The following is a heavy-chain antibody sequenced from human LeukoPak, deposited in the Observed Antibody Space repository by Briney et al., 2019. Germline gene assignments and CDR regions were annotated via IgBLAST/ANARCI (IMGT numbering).Heavy chain of an antibody. CDR3: ARTGGGSGY. D-gene: IGHD2-15*01. CDR1: GFTFSSYS. Sequence: GGSLRLSCAASGFTFSSYSMNWVRQAPGKGLEWVSGISGSGRGGSTYYAGSVKGRFTISGDNSKNTLYLQMNRLRVEDTAIYYCARTGGGSGYWGQGTLVTVSS. J-gene: IGHJ4*02. V-gene: IGHV3-23*01. CDR2: ISGSGRGGST.